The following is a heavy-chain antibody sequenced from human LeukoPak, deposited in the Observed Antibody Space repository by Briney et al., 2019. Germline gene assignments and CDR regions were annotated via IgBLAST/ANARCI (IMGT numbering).Heavy chain of an antibody. D-gene: IGHD3-10*01. J-gene: IGHJ4*02. Sequence: GGSLRLSCAASGFTFSSYAMSWVRQAPGKGLEWVSAISGSGGSTYYADSVEGRFTISRDNSKNTLYLQMNSLRAEDTAVYYCAKYYYGSGSYLDYWGQGTLVTVSS. V-gene: IGHV3-23*01. CDR1: GFTFSSYA. CDR2: ISGSGGST. CDR3: AKYYYGSGSYLDY.